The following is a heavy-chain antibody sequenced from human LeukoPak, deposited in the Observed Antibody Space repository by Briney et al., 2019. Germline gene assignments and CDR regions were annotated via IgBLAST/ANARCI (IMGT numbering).Heavy chain of an antibody. D-gene: IGHD3-22*01. CDR2: ISGSGGST. J-gene: IGHJ4*02. Sequence: GGSLRLSCAASGFTFSSYAMTWVRQAPGKGLEWLSAISGSGGSTYYADSVKGRFTISRDNSKNTLYLQMNSLRAEDTAVYYCAKVVSPHYDSSGYFRRRVDCWGQGTLVTVSS. V-gene: IGHV3-23*01. CDR1: GFTFSSYA. CDR3: AKVVSPHYDSSGYFRRRVDC.